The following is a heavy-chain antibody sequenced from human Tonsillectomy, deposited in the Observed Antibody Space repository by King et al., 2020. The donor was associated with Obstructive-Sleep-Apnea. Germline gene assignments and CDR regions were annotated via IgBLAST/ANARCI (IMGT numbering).Heavy chain of an antibody. Sequence: MQLQESGPGLVKPSETLSLTCTVSGGSFNNFYWSWIRQPPGKGLEWIGYINYSGSANYNPSLKSRVTLSVDTSNNQFSLKLRSVTAADTAVYFCARQFVYPFYFDSWGQGTLVTVSS. CDR2: INYSGSA. V-gene: IGHV4-59*08. CDR1: GGSFNNFY. D-gene: IGHD1-14*01. J-gene: IGHJ4*02. CDR3: ARQFVYPFYFDS.